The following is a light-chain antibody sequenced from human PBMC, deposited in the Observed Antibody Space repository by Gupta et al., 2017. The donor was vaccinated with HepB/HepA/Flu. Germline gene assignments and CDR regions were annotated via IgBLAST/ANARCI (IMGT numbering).Light chain of an antibody. J-gene: IGKJ1*01. Sequence: EIVLTQSPATLALSPGERATLSCRASQSVSSYLAWYQQKPGQAPRLLIYDSSNRATGIPARFSGSGSGTDFNLTISILEPEDCAVYYCQQRSNWPRTWTFGQGTKVEIK. CDR1: QSVSSY. CDR3: QQRSNWPRTWT. V-gene: IGKV3-11*01. CDR2: DSS.